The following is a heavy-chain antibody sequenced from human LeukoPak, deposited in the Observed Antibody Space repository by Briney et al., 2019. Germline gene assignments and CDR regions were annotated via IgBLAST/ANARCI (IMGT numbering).Heavy chain of an antibody. V-gene: IGHV3-23*01. Sequence: GGSLRLSCAASGFTFSNYGMSCVRQAPGKGLEWVSAISGSGGSTYYADSVKGRFTISRDNSKNTLYLQMNSLRAEDTAIYYCAKDTVKVTTIRRVPHYMDVWGKGTTVTISS. CDR3: AKDTVKVTTIRRVPHYMDV. CDR2: ISGSGGST. D-gene: IGHD5-12*01. J-gene: IGHJ6*03. CDR1: GFTFSNYG.